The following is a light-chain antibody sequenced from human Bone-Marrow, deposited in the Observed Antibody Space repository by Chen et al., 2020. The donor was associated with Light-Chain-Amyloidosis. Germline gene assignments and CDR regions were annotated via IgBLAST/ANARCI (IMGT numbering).Light chain of an antibody. J-gene: IGLJ1*01. V-gene: IGLV2-23*02. Sequence: QSALTQSASVSGSPGQSITISCTGTSSDVGSFNLVSWYQQHPGKAPKLMIYEVNKRPSGVSNRFSGSKSGNTASLTISGLQAEDEADYYCCSYAGSNTYVFGTETKVTVL. CDR2: EVN. CDR3: CSYAGSNTYV. CDR1: SSDVGSFNL.